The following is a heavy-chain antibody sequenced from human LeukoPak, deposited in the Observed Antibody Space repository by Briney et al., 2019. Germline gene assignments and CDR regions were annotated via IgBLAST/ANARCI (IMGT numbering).Heavy chain of an antibody. V-gene: IGHV1-18*04. CDR2: ISAYSGNT. CDR1: GYTFTSYG. D-gene: IGHD4-17*01. Sequence: ASVKVSCTASGYTFTSYGISWVRQAPGQGLEWMGWISAYSGNTNYAQKLQGRVTMTTDTSTSTAYMELRSLRSDDTAVYYCTRDTANDAFDIWGQGTMVTVSS. J-gene: IGHJ3*02. CDR3: TRDTANDAFDI.